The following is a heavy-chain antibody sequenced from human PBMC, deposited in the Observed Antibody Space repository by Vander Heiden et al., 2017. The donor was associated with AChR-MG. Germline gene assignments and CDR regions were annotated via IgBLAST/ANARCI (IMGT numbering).Heavy chain of an antibody. CDR1: GYSFPGYW. J-gene: IGHJ6*02. Sequence: EVQLVQSGAEVKTPGESLKISWKRSGYSFPGYWIGWVRQMPGKGLEWMGIIYPGDSDTRYSPAFQGQVTISADKSISTAYLQWSSLKASDTAMYYCARQRSGGSWQPGMDVWGQGTTVTVSS. V-gene: IGHV5-51*01. CDR2: IYPGDSDT. D-gene: IGHD2-15*01. CDR3: ARQRSGGSWQPGMDV.